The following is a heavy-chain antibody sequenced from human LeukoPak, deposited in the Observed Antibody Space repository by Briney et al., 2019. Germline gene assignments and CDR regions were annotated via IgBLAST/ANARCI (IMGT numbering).Heavy chain of an antibody. D-gene: IGHD6-6*01. J-gene: IGHJ5*02. V-gene: IGHV4-34*01. CDR2: INHSGST. CDR1: GGSFSGYY. Sequence: SETLSLTCAVYGGSFSGYYWSWIRQPPGKGLEWIGEINHSGSTNYNPSLKSRVTISVDTSKNQFSLKLSSVTAADTAVYYCARQNINLRPAWFDPWGQGTLVTVSS. CDR3: ARQNINLRPAWFDP.